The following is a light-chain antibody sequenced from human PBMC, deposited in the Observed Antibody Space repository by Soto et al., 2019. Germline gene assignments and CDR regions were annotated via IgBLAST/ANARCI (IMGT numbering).Light chain of an antibody. CDR3: TSYTPSDPVV. CDR2: DVS. J-gene: IGLJ2*01. CDR1: SSDVGGYNF. V-gene: IGLV2-14*03. Sequence: QSALTQPASVSGSPGQSITISCTGTSSDVGGYNFVSWYQQHPGKAPKVMIYDVSNRPSGVSNRFSGSKSGNTASLTISGLQAEDEADYYCTSYTPSDPVVFGGGTKLTVL.